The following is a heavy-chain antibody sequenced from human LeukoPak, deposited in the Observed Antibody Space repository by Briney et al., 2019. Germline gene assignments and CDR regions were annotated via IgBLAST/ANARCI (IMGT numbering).Heavy chain of an antibody. CDR3: AREVATTDYYYYLDV. CDR2: INWNGDST. CDR1: GFTFSSYE. D-gene: IGHD5-12*01. J-gene: IGHJ6*03. V-gene: IGHV3-20*04. Sequence: GGSLRLSCAASGFTFSSYEMNWVRQAPGKGLEWVSDINWNGDSTSYGDFVKGRFTISRDNAKNSLYLQMNSLRAEDTALYYCAREVATTDYYYYLDVWGKGTTVTISS.